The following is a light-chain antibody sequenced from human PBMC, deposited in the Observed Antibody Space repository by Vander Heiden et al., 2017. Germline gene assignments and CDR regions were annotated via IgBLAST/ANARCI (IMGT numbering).Light chain of an antibody. Sequence: EIVLTQSPGTLSLSPGERATLSCRASQTVTEGYLGWYQQKPGQAPRLLIYNTSKRATGTPDRFSGSGSGTDFTLTISRLEPEDFAVYYCHQESFAPITFGGGTKVEIK. J-gene: IGKJ4*01. CDR3: HQESFAPIT. V-gene: IGKV3-20*01. CDR2: NTS. CDR1: QTVTEGY.